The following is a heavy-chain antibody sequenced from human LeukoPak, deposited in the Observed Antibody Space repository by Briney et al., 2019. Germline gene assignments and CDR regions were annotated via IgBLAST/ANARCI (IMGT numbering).Heavy chain of an antibody. J-gene: IGHJ5*02. CDR3: ARGGYCSGGSCYWFDP. CDR2: IIPILGIA. D-gene: IGHD2-15*01. Sequence: SVKVSCKASGGTFSSYAISWVRQAPGQGLEWMGRIIPILGIANYAQKLQGRVTMTTDTSTSTAYMELRSLRSDDTAVYYCARGGYCSGGSCYWFDPWGQGTLVTVSS. CDR1: GGTFSSYA. V-gene: IGHV1-69*04.